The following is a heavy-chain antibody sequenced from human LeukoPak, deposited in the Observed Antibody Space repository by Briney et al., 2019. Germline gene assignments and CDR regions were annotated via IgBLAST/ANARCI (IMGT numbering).Heavy chain of an antibody. Sequence: ASVKVSCKASGYTFTGYYMHWVRQAPGQGLEWMGWINPNSGGTNYAQKFQGWVTMTRDTSISTAYMELSRLRSDDTAVYYCARGTGEITPPHSQITYYYDSSGYSYWGQGTLLTVSS. V-gene: IGHV1-2*04. J-gene: IGHJ4*02. CDR3: ARGTGEITPPHSQITYYYDSSGYSY. CDR1: GYTFTGYY. CDR2: INPNSGGT. D-gene: IGHD3-22*01.